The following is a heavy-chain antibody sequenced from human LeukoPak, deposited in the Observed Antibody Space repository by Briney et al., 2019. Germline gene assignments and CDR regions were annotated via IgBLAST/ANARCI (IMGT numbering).Heavy chain of an antibody. J-gene: IGHJ4*02. V-gene: IGHV3-7*01. CDR3: ARVMYSSGWSFDY. D-gene: IGHD6-19*01. Sequence: GGSLRLSCAASGFSFSSYWMSWVRQAPGKGLEWVANIKQDGSEKYYVDSVKGRFTISRDNAKNSLYLQMNSLRAEDTAVYYCARVMYSSGWSFDYWGQGTLVTVSS. CDR1: GFSFSSYW. CDR2: IKQDGSEK.